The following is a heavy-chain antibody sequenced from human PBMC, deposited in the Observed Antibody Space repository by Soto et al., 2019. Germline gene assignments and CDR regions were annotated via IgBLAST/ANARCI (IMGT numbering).Heavy chain of an antibody. D-gene: IGHD4-17*01. CDR3: AREDYGDYGGYFDY. Sequence: ASVKVSCKASGYTFNTYYIHWVRQVPGQGLEWMGWINPDTGGTDYRQKFQGRVTMTRDTSVSTVYMELNRLTSDDTAVYYCAREDYGDYGGYFDYWGQGSLVTVSS. V-gene: IGHV1-2*02. J-gene: IGHJ4*02. CDR1: GYTFNTYY. CDR2: INPDTGGT.